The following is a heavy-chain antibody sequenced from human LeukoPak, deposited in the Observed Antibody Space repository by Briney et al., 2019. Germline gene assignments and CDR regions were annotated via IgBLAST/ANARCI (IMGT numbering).Heavy chain of an antibody. CDR3: ARVHLPYSGSYQCLDY. CDR1: GFTFGKYW. D-gene: IGHD1-26*01. Sequence: GALRLSCVASGFTFGKYWMSWVRQAPGKGLEWVANIKLDGSEKNYVDSVKGRFTISRDNTKNSLYLQMNSLRAEDTAVFYCARVHLPYSGSYQCLDYWGQGTLVTVSS. CDR2: IKLDGSEK. V-gene: IGHV3-7*03. J-gene: IGHJ4*02.